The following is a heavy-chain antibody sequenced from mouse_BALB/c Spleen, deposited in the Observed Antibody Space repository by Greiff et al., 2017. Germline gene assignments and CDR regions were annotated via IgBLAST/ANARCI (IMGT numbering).Heavy chain of an antibody. D-gene: IGHD3-3*01. CDR3: ARKLGLGPYCYAMDY. Sequence: EVKLVESGAELVKPGASVKLSCTASGFNIKDTYMHWVKQRPEQGLEWIGRIDPANGNTKYDPKFQGKATITADTSSNTAYLQLSSLTSEDTAVYYCARKLGLGPYCYAMDYWGQGTSVTVAS. CDR2: IDPANGNT. CDR1: GFNIKDTY. J-gene: IGHJ4*01. V-gene: IGHV14-3*02.